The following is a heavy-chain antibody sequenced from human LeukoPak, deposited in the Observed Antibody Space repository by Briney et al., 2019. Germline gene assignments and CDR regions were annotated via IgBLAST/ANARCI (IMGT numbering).Heavy chain of an antibody. J-gene: IGHJ4*02. CDR1: GIDISYHY. CDR3: ARVWFGYFFQ. CDR2: IHTGGTT. Sequence: GGSLRLFCVASGIDISYHYMGWVRQAPGKGLEWVSVIHTGGTTHYADSVKGRFTISKDTSNNTVYLQMNNVAVEDTAVYYCARVWFGYFFQWGQGALVTVSS. D-gene: IGHD3-10*01. V-gene: IGHV3-53*01.